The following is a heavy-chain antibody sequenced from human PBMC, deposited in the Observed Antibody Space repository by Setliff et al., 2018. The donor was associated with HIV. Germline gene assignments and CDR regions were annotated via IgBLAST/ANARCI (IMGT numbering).Heavy chain of an antibody. D-gene: IGHD3-10*01. CDR2: INGDGSSP. Sequence: PGGSLRLSCTVSGFKFDDYWMHWIRRSPGKGPVWVSRINGDGSSPGYADSVKGRFTVSRDNLRNILYLQMNSLRGDDTAIYYCARGSLRFGALFPDYWGRGTLVTAPQ. CDR3: ARGSLRFGALFPDY. CDR1: GFKFDDYW. V-gene: IGHV3-74*01. J-gene: IGHJ4*02.